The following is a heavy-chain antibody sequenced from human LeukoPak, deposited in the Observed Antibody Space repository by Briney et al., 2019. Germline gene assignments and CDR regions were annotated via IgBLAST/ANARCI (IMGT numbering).Heavy chain of an antibody. CDR3: VKGATTGWYYFDY. CDR1: GFTFSSYA. J-gene: IGHJ4*02. CDR2: ISGSGGST. V-gene: IGHV3-23*01. Sequence: GGSLRLSCAASGFTFSSYAMSWVRQAPGKGLEWVSAISGSGGSTYYADSVKGRFTISRDNSKNTLYLQMDSLRAEDTALYYCVKGATTGWYYFDYWGQGTQVTVSS. D-gene: IGHD6-19*01.